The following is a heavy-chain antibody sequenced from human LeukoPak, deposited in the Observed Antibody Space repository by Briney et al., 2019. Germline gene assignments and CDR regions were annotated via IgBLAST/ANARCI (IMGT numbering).Heavy chain of an antibody. CDR2: ISSSGSTI. CDR1: EFTFSSYE. V-gene: IGHV3-48*03. CDR3: ARDPIIFDY. Sequence: GGSLRLSCAASEFTFSSYEMNWVRQAPGKGLAWVSYISSSGSTIYYADSVKGRFTISRDNAKKSLYLQMNSLRAEDTAVYYCARDPIIFDYWGQGTLVTVSS. J-gene: IGHJ4*02.